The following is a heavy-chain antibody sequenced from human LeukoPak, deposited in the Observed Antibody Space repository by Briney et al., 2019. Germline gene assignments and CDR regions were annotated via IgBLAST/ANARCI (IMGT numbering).Heavy chain of an antibody. D-gene: IGHD2-2*02. CDR3: ARASTVVPGAIGHMEV. CDR1: RGTFTSYA. CDR2: IIPILGTA. Sequence: GASVKVSCKASRGTFTSYATSWGRQAPGQGLEWMGGIIPILGTANYAQTFQGRVTINTDESTSIAYMELSSLRSEDTAVYYCARASTVVPGAIGHMEVWGKGTTVSVSS. J-gene: IGHJ6*03. V-gene: IGHV1-69*05.